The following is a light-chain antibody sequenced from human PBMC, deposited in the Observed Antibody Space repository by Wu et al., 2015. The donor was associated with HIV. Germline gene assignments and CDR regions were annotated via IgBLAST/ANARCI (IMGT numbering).Light chain of an antibody. J-gene: IGKJ1*01. V-gene: IGKV3-20*01. CDR2: WR. CDR3: QHYDDSRARW. CDR1: QKLTAPT. Sequence: GRATSPCRASQKLTAPTYLVSAKTWPGVPGSIXVWWRHQGTGIPSRFSGSGSGTDFTLTISRLETEDFAVYYCQHYDDSRARWFGQGTKLEIK.